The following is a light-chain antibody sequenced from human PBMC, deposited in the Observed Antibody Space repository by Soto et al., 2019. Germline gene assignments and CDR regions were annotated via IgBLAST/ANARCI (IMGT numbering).Light chain of an antibody. CDR3: QHYRSSRSIT. J-gene: IGKJ5*01. Sequence: EIVLTQSPGTLSLSPGERATLSCRASQSVRSTYLAWYQQKPGQAPRLLIHGASSRATGIPDRFSGSGSGTDFTLTISRLEPEDFAVYYCQHYRSSRSITFGQGTRLEIK. V-gene: IGKV3-20*01. CDR1: QSVRSTY. CDR2: GAS.